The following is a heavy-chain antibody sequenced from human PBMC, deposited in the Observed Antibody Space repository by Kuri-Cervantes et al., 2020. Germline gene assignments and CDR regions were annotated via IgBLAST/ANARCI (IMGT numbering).Heavy chain of an antibody. CDR3: ARDLGYCSGGSCSS. CDR2: ISAYNGNT. J-gene: IGHJ4*02. D-gene: IGHD2-15*01. V-gene: IGHV1-18*01. Sequence: ASVKVSCKASGYTFTSYDINWVRQATGQGLEWMGWISAYNGNTNYAQKLQGRVTMTTDTSTSTAYMDLRSLRSDDTAVYYCARDLGYCSGGSCSSWGQGTLVTVSS. CDR1: GYTFTSYD.